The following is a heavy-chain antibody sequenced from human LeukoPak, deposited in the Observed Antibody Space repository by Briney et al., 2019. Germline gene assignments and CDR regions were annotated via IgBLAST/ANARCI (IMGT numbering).Heavy chain of an antibody. CDR2: IYTSGST. V-gene: IGHV4-61*02. CDR1: GGSISSGSYY. D-gene: IGHD6-13*01. CDR3: ARVSDSSSWPFDY. J-gene: IGHJ4*02. Sequence: SETLSLTCTVSGGSISSGSYYWSRIRQPAGKGLEWIGRIYTSGSTNYNPSLKSRVTISVDTSKNQFSLKLSSVTAADTAVYYCARVSDSSSWPFDYWGQGTLVTASS.